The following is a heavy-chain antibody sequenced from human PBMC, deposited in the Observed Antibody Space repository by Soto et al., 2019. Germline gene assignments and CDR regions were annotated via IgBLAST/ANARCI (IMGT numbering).Heavy chain of an antibody. CDR3: AIDSTCIPYYHYGMDV. J-gene: IGHJ6*02. CDR1: GFSVSSNY. V-gene: IGHV3-53*01. Sequence: EVQLVESGGGLIQPGGSLRLSCAASGFSVSSNYMSWVRQAPGKGLEWVSVIYSGGNTHYADSVKGRFTISRDNSKNTLDLQINSRIAEDTAVDYCAIDSTCIPYYHYGMDVWGQGTTVTDSS. CDR2: IYSGGNT. D-gene: IGHD2-2*02.